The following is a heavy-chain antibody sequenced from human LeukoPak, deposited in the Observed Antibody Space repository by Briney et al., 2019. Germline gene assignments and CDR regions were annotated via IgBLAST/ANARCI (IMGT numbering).Heavy chain of an antibody. J-gene: IGHJ4*02. CDR1: GYTLTELS. Sequence: ASVKVSCKVSGYTLTELSMHWVRQAPGKGLEWVGGFDPEDGETIYAQKFQGRVTMTEDTSTDTAYMELSSLRSEDTAVYYCATGGATAMGGYYFDYWGQGTLVTVSS. D-gene: IGHD5-18*01. CDR3: ATGGATAMGGYYFDY. V-gene: IGHV1-24*01. CDR2: FDPEDGET.